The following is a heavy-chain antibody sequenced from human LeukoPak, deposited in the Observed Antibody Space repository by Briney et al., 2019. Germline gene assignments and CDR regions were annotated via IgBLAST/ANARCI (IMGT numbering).Heavy chain of an antibody. Sequence: GGSLRLSCAASGFTFSSYAMHWVRQAPGKGLEWVAVISYDGSNKYYADSVKGRFTISRDNSKNTLYLQMNSLRAEDTAVYYCAREYSYGYPLGYYDGMDVWGQGTTVTVSS. CDR1: GFTFSSYA. CDR2: ISYDGSNK. CDR3: AREYSYGYPLGYYDGMDV. D-gene: IGHD5-18*01. V-gene: IGHV3-30-3*01. J-gene: IGHJ6*02.